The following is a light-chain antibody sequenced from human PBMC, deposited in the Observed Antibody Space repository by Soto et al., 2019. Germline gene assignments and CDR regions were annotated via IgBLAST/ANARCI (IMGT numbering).Light chain of an antibody. CDR3: KQYGSSFT. CDR2: GAS. J-gene: IGKJ3*01. Sequence: EIVLTQSPGTLSLSPGERATLSCRASQSVSSSYLAWYQPKPGQAPRLLIYGASSRATGIPDRFSGIGSGTDFTLANHRLEREDFAVYYCKQYGSSFTFGPGTKVDIK. V-gene: IGKV3-20*01. CDR1: QSVSSSY.